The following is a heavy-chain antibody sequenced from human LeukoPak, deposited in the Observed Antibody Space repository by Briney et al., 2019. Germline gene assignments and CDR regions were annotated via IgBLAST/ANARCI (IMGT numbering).Heavy chain of an antibody. Sequence: ASVKVSCKASGYTFTSYGISWVRQAPGQGLEWMGWISAYNGNTNYAQKLQGRVTMTTGTSTSTVYMELSSLRSEDTAVYYCARDLGATGVEGAFDIWGQGTMVTVSS. CDR2: ISAYNGNT. D-gene: IGHD1-26*01. J-gene: IGHJ3*02. CDR1: GYTFTSYG. V-gene: IGHV1-18*01. CDR3: ARDLGATGVEGAFDI.